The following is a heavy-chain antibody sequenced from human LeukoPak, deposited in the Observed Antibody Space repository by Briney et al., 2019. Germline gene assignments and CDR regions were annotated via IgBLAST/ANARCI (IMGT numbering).Heavy chain of an antibody. CDR3: ARGGTVVNRLGGH. Sequence: GGSLRLSCAASGFTFSSYWMSWVRQAPGKGLEWVANIKQDGSEKYYVDSVKGRFTISRDNAKNSLYLQMNSLRAEDTAVYYCARGGTVVNRLGGHWGQGTLVTVSS. CDR1: GFTFSSYW. D-gene: IGHD4-23*01. CDR2: IKQDGSEK. J-gene: IGHJ4*02. V-gene: IGHV3-7*01.